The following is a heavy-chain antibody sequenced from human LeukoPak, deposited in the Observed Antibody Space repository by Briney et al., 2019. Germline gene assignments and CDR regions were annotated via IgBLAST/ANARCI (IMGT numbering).Heavy chain of an antibody. Sequence: QPGGSLRLSCAASGFTFSSYDMNWVRQAPGKGLEWVSAITGSGATTYYADSVKGRFTISGDNSKNTLYLQMNSLRVEDTAVYYCAKADLTTADRDAFDIWGQGTVVTVSS. CDR1: GFTFSSYD. J-gene: IGHJ3*02. CDR3: AKADLTTADRDAFDI. CDR2: ITGSGATT. D-gene: IGHD2-21*02. V-gene: IGHV3-23*01.